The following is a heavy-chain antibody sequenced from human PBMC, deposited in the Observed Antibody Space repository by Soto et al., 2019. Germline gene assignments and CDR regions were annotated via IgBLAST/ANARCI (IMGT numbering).Heavy chain of an antibody. CDR1: GFTFSSYN. CDR2: ISSSRRTI. CDR3: ARVVGERSGGSCYLDS. Sequence: EVQLVESGGGLVQPGGSLRLSCAASGFTFSSYNMNWVRQAPGKGLEWVSYISSSRRTIDYGDSVKGRFTISRDNAKNSLYLQMNSLRADDTDVYYCARVVGERSGGSCYLDSWGQGTLVTVSS. J-gene: IGHJ4*02. D-gene: IGHD2-15*01. V-gene: IGHV3-48*01.